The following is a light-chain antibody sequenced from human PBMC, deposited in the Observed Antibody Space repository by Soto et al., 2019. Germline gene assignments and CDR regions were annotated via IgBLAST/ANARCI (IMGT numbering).Light chain of an antibody. Sequence: SYELTQPPSVSVSPGQTASITCSGDKLGDKYACWYQQKPGQSPVLVIYQNSKRPSGIAERFSGCKYGNKATLTISGTQAMDEADYYCQAWDSSTYVFGTGTKLTVL. V-gene: IGLV3-1*01. CDR3: QAWDSSTYV. CDR2: QNS. CDR1: KLGDKY. J-gene: IGLJ1*01.